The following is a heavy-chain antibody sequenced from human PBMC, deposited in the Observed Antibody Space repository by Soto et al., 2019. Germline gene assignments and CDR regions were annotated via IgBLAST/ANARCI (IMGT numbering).Heavy chain of an antibody. CDR1: GFTFSSYA. CDR3: AKDPGVPAAHANYYYYYGMDV. D-gene: IGHD2-2*01. Sequence: GGSLRLSCAASGFTFSSYAMSWVRQAPGKGLEWVSAISGSGGSTYYADSVKGRFTISRDNSKNTLYLQMNSLRAEDTAVYYCAKDPGVPAAHANYYYYYGMDVWGQGTTVTVSS. CDR2: ISGSGGST. V-gene: IGHV3-23*01. J-gene: IGHJ6*02.